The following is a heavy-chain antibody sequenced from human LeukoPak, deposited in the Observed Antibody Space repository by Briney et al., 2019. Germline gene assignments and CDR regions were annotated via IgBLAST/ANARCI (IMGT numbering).Heavy chain of an antibody. CDR2: INHRGST. CDR1: GGSVSGYY. J-gene: IGHJ6*04. V-gene: IGHV4-34*01. CDR3: AGGGYIAAAGTSSEYYYYGMDV. D-gene: IGHD6-13*01. Sequence: SETLSLTCAVHGGSVSGYYWSWIRQPPGKGLEWIGEINHRGSTNYNPSLKSRVTISVDTSKNQFSLKLSSVTAADTAVYYCAGGGYIAAAGTSSEYYYYGMDVWGKGTTVTVSS.